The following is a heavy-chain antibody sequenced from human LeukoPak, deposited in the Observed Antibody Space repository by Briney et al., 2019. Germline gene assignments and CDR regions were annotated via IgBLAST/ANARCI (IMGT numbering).Heavy chain of an antibody. CDR1: GYTFTSYD. D-gene: IGHD3-10*01. CDR3: ARANPITLVREVITDGYFDY. Sequence: ASVKVSCKASGYTFTSYDINWVRQATGQGLEWMGWMNPNSGNTGYAQKFQGRVTMTRNTSISTAYMELSSLRSEDTAVYYCARANPITLVREVITDGYFDYWGQGTLVTVSS. J-gene: IGHJ4*02. V-gene: IGHV1-8*01. CDR2: MNPNSGNT.